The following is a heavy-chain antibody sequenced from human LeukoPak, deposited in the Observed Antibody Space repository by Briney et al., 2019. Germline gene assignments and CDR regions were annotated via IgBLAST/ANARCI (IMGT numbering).Heavy chain of an antibody. Sequence: ASVKVSCKASGYTFTDYYLHWVRQAPGQGLELMGRFNPNSGGTDYAQMFQGRVTMTRDTSINTAYMELSGLRSDDTAVYYCARDASTTRVISASDNWGQGTLVTVSS. V-gene: IGHV1-2*02. D-gene: IGHD2/OR15-2a*01. CDR2: FNPNSGGT. J-gene: IGHJ4*02. CDR3: ARDASTTRVISASDN. CDR1: GYTFTDYY.